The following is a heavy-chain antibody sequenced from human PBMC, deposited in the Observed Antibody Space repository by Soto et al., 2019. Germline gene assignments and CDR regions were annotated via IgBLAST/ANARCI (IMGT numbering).Heavy chain of an antibody. V-gene: IGHV4-4*02. Sequence: QVQLQESGPGLVKPSGTLSLTCGVSGDSVSSGDLWSWVRQSPGKGLEWIGEIHHSGSTNYIPSLNSRVPISVDSSKNQFSLELYSVTAADTAVYYFVTSGPSCLELWGKGILVTVSS. CDR3: VTSGPSCLEL. J-gene: IGHJ4*02. D-gene: IGHD1-26*01. CDR1: GDSVSSGDL. CDR2: IHHSGST.